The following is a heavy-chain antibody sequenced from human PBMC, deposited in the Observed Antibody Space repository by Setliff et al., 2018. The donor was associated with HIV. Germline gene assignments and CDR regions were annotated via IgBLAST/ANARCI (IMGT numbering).Heavy chain of an antibody. D-gene: IGHD2-8*01. CDR1: GGSTSSSSYY. V-gene: IGHV4-39*01. Sequence: TLSLTCTVSGGSTSSSSYYWGWIRQPPGKGLEWIGSVFYSGGSYYTPSLKSRVTISVDTSKNQFFLKLSSVNAADTAVYYCARTEEWWRPFDYWGQGTLVTVSS. J-gene: IGHJ4*02. CDR2: VFYSGGS. CDR3: ARTEEWWRPFDY.